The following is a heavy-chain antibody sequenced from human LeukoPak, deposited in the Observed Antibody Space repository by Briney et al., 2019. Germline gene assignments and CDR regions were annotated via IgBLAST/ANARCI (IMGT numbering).Heavy chain of an antibody. J-gene: IGHJ4*02. Sequence: GGSLRLSCAASGFPFSSYGMHWVRQAPGKGLEWVAVLSYDGSNEYYADSVKGRFTISRDNSRNTLYLQMNSLRVEDTAVYYCAGSWFYRDYFEYWGQGTLVTVSS. V-gene: IGHV3-30*03. CDR3: AGSWFYRDYFEY. CDR1: GFPFSSYG. CDR2: LSYDGSNE. D-gene: IGHD3-10*01.